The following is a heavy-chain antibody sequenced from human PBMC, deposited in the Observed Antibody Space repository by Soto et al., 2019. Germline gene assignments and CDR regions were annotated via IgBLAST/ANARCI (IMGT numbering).Heavy chain of an antibody. CDR3: AKDRSRSYSSGYPLGYIHS. J-gene: IGHJ4*02. D-gene: IGHD3-22*01. CDR2: ISGSGSTT. Sequence: GGSLRLSCPATGFTFSTCAMNWVRQAPGKGLEWVSTISGSGSTTYYADSVKGRFTISRDNFKNTLYLQMNSLRVEDTAVYYCAKDRSRSYSSGYPLGYIHSWGQGTLVTLSS. CDR1: GFTFSTCA. V-gene: IGHV3-23*01.